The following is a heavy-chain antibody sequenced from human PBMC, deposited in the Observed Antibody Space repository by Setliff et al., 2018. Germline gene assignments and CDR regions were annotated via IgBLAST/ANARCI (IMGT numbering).Heavy chain of an antibody. Sequence: PSETLSLTCTVSGGSISSDGYYWSWIRQHPGKGLEWIGNIYYSGSTYYNPSLKSRVTISVDTSKNQFSLKLRTVTAADTAVYYRARDAPQDYYYYMDVWGKGTTVTVSS. CDR2: IYYSGST. CDR3: ARDAPQDYYYYMDV. CDR1: GGSISSDGYY. V-gene: IGHV4-31*03. J-gene: IGHJ6*03.